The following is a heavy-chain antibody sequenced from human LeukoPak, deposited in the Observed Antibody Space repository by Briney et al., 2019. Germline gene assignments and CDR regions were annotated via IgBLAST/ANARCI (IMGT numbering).Heavy chain of an antibody. Sequence: PGGSLRLSCAASGFTFSSYSMNWVRQAPGKGLEWVSSISSSSSYIYYADSVKGRFTISRDNAKNSLYLQMNSLRAEDTAVYYCARNVLRFLEGLRGGHYYYMDVWGKGTTVTVSS. CDR2: ISSSSSYI. CDR3: ARNVLRFLEGLRGGHYYYMDV. CDR1: GFTFSSYS. V-gene: IGHV3-21*01. D-gene: IGHD3-3*01. J-gene: IGHJ6*03.